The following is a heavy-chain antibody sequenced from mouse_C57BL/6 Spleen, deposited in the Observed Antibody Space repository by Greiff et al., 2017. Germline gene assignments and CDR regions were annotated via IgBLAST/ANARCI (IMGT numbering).Heavy chain of an antibody. CDR2: IYWDDDK. J-gene: IGHJ3*01. V-gene: IGHV8-12*01. Sequence: QVTLKESGPGILQSSQTLSLTCSFSGFSLSTSGMGVSWIRQPSGKGLEWLAHIYWDDDKRYNPSLKSRLTISKDTSRNQVFLKITSVDTADTATYYCARSRDAWFAYWGQGTLVTVSA. CDR3: ARSRDAWFAY. CDR1: GFSLSTSGMG.